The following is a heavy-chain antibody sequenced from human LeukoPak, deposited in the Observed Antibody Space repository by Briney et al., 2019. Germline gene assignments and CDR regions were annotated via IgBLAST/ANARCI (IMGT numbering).Heavy chain of an antibody. D-gene: IGHD3-10*01. CDR1: AGSISSGCYA. CDR2: IDHRGST. J-gene: IGHJ3*01. Sequence: SQTLSLTCALAAGSISSGCYAWAWIRQPRGKGLEWFGYIDHRGSTYYNLSLKSRVTISVDRSKNQFSLKLTSVTAADTAVDYCARGDGITMVRGADDAFDLWGQGTMVSVSS. V-gene: IGHV4-30-2*01. CDR3: ARGDGITMVRGADDAFDL.